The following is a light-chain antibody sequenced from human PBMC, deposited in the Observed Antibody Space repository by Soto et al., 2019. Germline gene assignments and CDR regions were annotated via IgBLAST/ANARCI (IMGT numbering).Light chain of an antibody. Sequence: QSALTQPASVSGCPGQSVTISCTGTSSDVGGYNYVSWYQQHPAKAPTLMIYEVNYRPSGVSDRFSGSKSGNTASLTISGLQAEDEADYYCSSYTNSTTLVVFGGGTKLTAL. V-gene: IGLV2-14*01. CDR1: SSDVGGYNY. J-gene: IGLJ2*01. CDR2: EVN. CDR3: SSYTNSTTLVV.